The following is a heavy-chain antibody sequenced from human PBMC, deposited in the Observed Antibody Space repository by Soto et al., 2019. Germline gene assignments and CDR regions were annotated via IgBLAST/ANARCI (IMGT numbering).Heavy chain of an antibody. J-gene: IGHJ6*02. D-gene: IGHD5-12*01. Sequence: PSETLSLTCTVSGGSISSSSYYWGWIRQPPGKGLEWIGSIYYSGSTCYNPSLKSRVTIPVDTSKNQFSLKLSSVTAADTAVYYCARRGDGYNYYYYYGMDVWGQGTTVTVSS. CDR2: IYYSGST. CDR1: GGSISSSSYY. CDR3: ARRGDGYNYYYYYGMDV. V-gene: IGHV4-39*01.